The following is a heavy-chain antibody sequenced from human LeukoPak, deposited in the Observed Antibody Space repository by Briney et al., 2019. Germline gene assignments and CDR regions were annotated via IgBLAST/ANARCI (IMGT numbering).Heavy chain of an antibody. J-gene: IGHJ4*02. Sequence: ASVKVSCKASGYTFTSYDINWVRQATGQGLEWMGWMNPNSGNTGYAQKFQGRVTMTRNTSISTAYMELSSLRAEDPAVYYCARGSLLYCSGGSCYGFGFDYWGQGTLVTVSS. CDR3: ARGSLLYCSGGSCYGFGFDY. CDR2: MNPNSGNT. V-gene: IGHV1-8*01. CDR1: GYTFTSYD. D-gene: IGHD2-15*01.